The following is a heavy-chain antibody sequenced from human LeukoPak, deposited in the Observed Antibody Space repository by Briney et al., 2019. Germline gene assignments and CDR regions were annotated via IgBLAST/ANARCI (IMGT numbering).Heavy chain of an antibody. J-gene: IGHJ5*02. CDR2: IYYSGST. D-gene: IGHD6-13*01. CDR1: GGSISSYY. Sequence: SETLSLTCTVSGGSISSYYWSWIRQPPGKGLEWIGYIYYSGSTNYNPSLKSRVTISVDTSKNQFSLKLSSVTAADTAVYYCATQYSSSWYSSNWFDPWGQGTLVTVSS. CDR3: ATQYSSSWYSSNWFDP. V-gene: IGHV4-59*01.